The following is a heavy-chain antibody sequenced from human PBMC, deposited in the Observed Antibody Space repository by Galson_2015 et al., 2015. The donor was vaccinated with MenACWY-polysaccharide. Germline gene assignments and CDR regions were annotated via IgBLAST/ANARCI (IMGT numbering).Heavy chain of an antibody. J-gene: IGHJ4*02. V-gene: IGHV3-30*03. D-gene: IGHD1-1*01. CDR2: ISYDGSDK. CDR1: GFTFRNYG. CDR3: AAWRRTYYFDY. Sequence: SLRLSCAASGFTFRNYGMYWVRQAPGKGLEWVTVISYDGSDKYYADSVRGRFTISRDNSKNTLYLQMSSLRAEDTAVYYCAAWRRTYYFDYWGQGTLVTVSS.